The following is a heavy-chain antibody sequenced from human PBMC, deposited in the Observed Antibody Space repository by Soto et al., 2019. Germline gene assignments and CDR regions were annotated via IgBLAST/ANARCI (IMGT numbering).Heavy chain of an antibody. CDR1: GYSFTSYW. J-gene: IGHJ4*02. D-gene: IGHD6-13*01. CDR3: ARLRTYSSSWYFDY. CDR2: IYPGDSDT. V-gene: IGHV5-51*01. Sequence: PGESLKVSCKGAGYSFTSYWIGWVRQKTGKGLEWMGIIYPGDSDTRYSPSFQGQVTISADKSISTAYLQWSSLKASDTAMYYCARLRTYSSSWYFDYWGQGTLVTVSS.